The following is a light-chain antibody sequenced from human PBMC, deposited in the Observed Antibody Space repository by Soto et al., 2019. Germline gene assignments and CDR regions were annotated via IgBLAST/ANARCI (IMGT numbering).Light chain of an antibody. J-gene: IGLJ1*01. CDR3: QSYDNRLSAYV. CDR1: SSNIGAGYD. V-gene: IGLV1-40*01. Sequence: QSVLTQPPSVSGAPGQRVTISCTGSSSNIGAGYDVHWYLQLPGTAPKLLVYTNNNRPSGVPDRFSGTKSGTSASLAITGLQAEDEADYYCQSYDNRLSAYVFGTGTKLPS. CDR2: TNN.